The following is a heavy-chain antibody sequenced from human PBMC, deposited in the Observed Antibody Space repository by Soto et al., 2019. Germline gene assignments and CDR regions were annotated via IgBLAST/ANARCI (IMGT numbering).Heavy chain of an antibody. CDR2: IYYLARS. V-gene: IGHV4-31*01. Sequence: SETRCVTCSVSGDSINNGAYYWNWIRQEKDKRLEWIGYIYYLARSFYPPPLRSPVTISADTSKHHFSLILISVSVADTAIFFCAILRPILDSRRPSFDPCHQRIQVTASS. D-gene: IGHD2-2*02. CDR1: GDSINNGAYY. CDR3: AILRPILDSRRPSFDP. J-gene: IGHJ5*02.